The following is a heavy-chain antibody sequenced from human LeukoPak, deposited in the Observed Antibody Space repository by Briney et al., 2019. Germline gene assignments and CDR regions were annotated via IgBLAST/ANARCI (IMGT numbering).Heavy chain of an antibody. Sequence: SETLSLTCSVSGGSISSHFWIWIRQPPGKGLEWIGYTYYSASPNYNPSLKRPVTISVDTSKIQFSRKLISVTAADTAVYYCAVGVLTASNHYWGQGTLVTVSS. V-gene: IGHV4-59*11. CDR2: TYYSASP. CDR3: AVGVLTASNHY. J-gene: IGHJ4*02. CDR1: GGSISSHF. D-gene: IGHD2-21*02.